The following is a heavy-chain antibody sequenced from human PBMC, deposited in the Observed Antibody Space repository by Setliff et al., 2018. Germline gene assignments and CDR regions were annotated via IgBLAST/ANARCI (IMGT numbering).Heavy chain of an antibody. J-gene: IGHJ4*02. CDR1: GYRFIVYY. D-gene: IGHD6-19*01. V-gene: IGHV1-69-2*01. CDR2: VDPKDGQA. Sequence: ASVKVSCKGSGYRFIVYYIHWVRQTPGKGLEWMGRVDPKDGQAIYAKKFQGRFTITADTSIDTAYMELSSLTSEDTAVYYCASEGSGWYAGEFWGQGTQVTVS. CDR3: ASEGSGWYAGEF.